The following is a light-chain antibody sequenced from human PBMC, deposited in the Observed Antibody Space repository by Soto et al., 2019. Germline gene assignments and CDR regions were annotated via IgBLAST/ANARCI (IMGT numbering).Light chain of an antibody. J-gene: IGKJ1*01. CDR3: QKYPNYEWT. Sequence: DIQMTQSPSTLSASLGDSVTITCRASQNINNLLAWYQQQPGKAPRLLIYRASSLYRGVSSRFSGSVSGKQFTLTINGLQSDDFATYYCQKYPNYEWTFGQATTVEVK. CDR2: RAS. CDR1: QNINNL. V-gene: IGKV1-5*03.